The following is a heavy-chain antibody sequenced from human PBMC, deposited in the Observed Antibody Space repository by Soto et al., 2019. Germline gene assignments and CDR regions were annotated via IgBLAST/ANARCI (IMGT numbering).Heavy chain of an antibody. Sequence: GASVKVSCKASGYTFTGYYMHWVRQAPGQGLEWMGWINPNSGGTNYAQKFQGWVTMTRDTSISTAYMELSRLRSDDTAVYYCARDVTTGYSSSWYQGSIKAHYYGMDVWGQGTTVTVSS. CDR2: INPNSGGT. V-gene: IGHV1-2*04. D-gene: IGHD6-13*01. CDR3: ARDVTTGYSSSWYQGSIKAHYYGMDV. CDR1: GYTFTGYY. J-gene: IGHJ6*02.